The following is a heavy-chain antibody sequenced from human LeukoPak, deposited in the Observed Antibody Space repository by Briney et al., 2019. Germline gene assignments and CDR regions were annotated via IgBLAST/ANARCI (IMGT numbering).Heavy chain of an antibody. J-gene: IGHJ4*02. CDR1: RFQFSSYA. CDR2: ISGSGGST. V-gene: IGHV3-23*01. Sequence: GGSLRLSCVASRFQFSSYAMSWVRQAPGKGLEWVSVISGSGGSTYYADSVKGRFTISRDNSKNTLYLQMNSLRAEDTAVYYCAKTRPLDSSSWSHGDYWGQGTLVTVSS. D-gene: IGHD6-13*01. CDR3: AKTRPLDSSSWSHGDY.